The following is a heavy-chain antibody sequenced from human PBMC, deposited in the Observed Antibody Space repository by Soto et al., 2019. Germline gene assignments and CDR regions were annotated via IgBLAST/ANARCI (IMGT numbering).Heavy chain of an antibody. CDR1: GFSLSTSGVG. CDR3: AHRVAAAGTGTYDY. Sequence: QITLKESGPTLVQPTQTLTLTCTFSGFSLSTSGVGVGWIRQPPGKALEWLALIYWNDDKRYSPSLKSRLTITKYTSKNQVVLTMTNMDPVDTATYYCAHRVAAAGTGTYDYWGQGTLVTFSS. V-gene: IGHV2-5*01. D-gene: IGHD6-13*01. CDR2: IYWNDDK. J-gene: IGHJ4*02.